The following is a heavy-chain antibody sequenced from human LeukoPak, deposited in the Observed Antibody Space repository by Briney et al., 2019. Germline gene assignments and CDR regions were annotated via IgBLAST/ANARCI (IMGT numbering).Heavy chain of an antibody. V-gene: IGHV3-21*01. CDR2: ISSSSSYI. CDR1: GFTFSSYS. D-gene: IGHD5-18*01. Sequence: GGSLRLSCAASGFTFSSYSMNWVRQAPGKGLEWVSSISSSSSYIYYADSVKGRFTISRDNAKNSLYLQMNSLRAEDTAVYYCARAQWIQLGGSFDIWGQGTMVTVSS. J-gene: IGHJ3*02. CDR3: ARAQWIQLGGSFDI.